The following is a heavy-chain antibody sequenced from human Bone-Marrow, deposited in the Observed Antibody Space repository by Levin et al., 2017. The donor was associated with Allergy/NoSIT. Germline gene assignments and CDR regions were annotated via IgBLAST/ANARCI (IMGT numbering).Heavy chain of an antibody. D-gene: IGHD6-13*01. CDR1: GFTFSDYG. J-gene: IGHJ4*02. CDR3: ARIFLGSHQLRVDY. CDR2: IWYDGSEK. Sequence: GGSLRLSCAASGFTFSDYGMHWVRQAPGKGLEWVAVIWYDGSEKNYADSARGRFTISRDNSKNTLFLQMNSLRTEDTAVYYCARIFLGSHQLRVDYWGQGSLVIVSS. V-gene: IGHV3-33*02.